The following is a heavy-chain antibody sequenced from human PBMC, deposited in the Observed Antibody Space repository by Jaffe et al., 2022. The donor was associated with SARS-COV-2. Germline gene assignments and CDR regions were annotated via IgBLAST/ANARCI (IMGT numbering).Heavy chain of an antibody. CDR3: ARLDIVLMVYGPGWFDP. Sequence: QLQLQESGPGLVKPSETLSLTCTVSGGSISSSSYYWGWIRQPPGKGLEWIGSIYYSGSTYYNPSLKSRVTISVDTSKNQFSLKLSSVTAADTAVYYCARLDIVLMVYGPGWFDPWGQGTLVTVSS. V-gene: IGHV4-39*01. J-gene: IGHJ5*02. CDR1: GGSISSSSYY. CDR2: IYYSGST. D-gene: IGHD2-8*01.